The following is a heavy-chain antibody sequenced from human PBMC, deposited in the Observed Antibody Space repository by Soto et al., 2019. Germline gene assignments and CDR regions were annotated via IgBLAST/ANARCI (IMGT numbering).Heavy chain of an antibody. D-gene: IGHD1-26*01. V-gene: IGHV4-34*01. J-gene: IGHJ4*02. CDR1: GGSFSGYY. CDR2: INHSGST. CDR3: ARGSGSYPIGPFHY. Sequence: SETLSLTCAVYGGSFSGYYWSWIRQPPGKGLEWIGEINHSGSTNYNPSLKSRVTISVDTSKNQFSLKLSSVTAADTAVYYCARGSGSYPIGPFHYWGQGTLVTVSS.